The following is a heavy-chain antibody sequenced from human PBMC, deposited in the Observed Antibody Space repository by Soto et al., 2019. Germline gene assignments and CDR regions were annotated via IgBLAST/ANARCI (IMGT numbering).Heavy chain of an antibody. CDR3: ARDSVPYYFDY. D-gene: IGHD1-26*01. CDR1: GGSISSGDYY. Sequence: SETLSLTCTVSGGSISSGDYYWSWIRQPPGKGLEWIGYIYYSGSTYYNPSLKSRVTISVDTSKNQFSLKLSSVTAADTAVYYCARDSVPYYFDYWGQGTLVTVSS. CDR2: IYYSGST. V-gene: IGHV4-30-4*01. J-gene: IGHJ4*02.